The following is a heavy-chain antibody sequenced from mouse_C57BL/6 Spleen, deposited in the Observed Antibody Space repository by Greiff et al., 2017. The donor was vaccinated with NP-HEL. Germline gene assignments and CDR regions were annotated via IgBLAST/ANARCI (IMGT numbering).Heavy chain of an antibody. Sequence: VQLQQSGAELVKPGASVKVSCKASGYTFTSYWMHWVKQRPGQGLEWIGRIHPSDSDTNYNQTFKGKATLTVDKSSSTAYMQLSSLTSEDSAVYYWASLIYYGNPGWIAYWGQGTLVTVAA. D-gene: IGHD2-1*01. CDR1: GYTFTSYW. CDR2: IHPSDSDT. J-gene: IGHJ3*01. V-gene: IGHV1-74*01. CDR3: ASLIYYGNPGWIAY.